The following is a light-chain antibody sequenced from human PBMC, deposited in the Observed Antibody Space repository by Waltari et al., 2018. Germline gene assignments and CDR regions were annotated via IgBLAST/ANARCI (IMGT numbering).Light chain of an antibody. V-gene: IGLV2-14*01. J-gene: IGLJ1*01. CDR3: SSYTTSSAPGV. Sequence: QSALTQPASVSGSPGQSIPISCSGTDSDVGASDFVPWYQQHPGKAPHLIIYEVSTRSSGISNRFSASKSGNTASLTISGLQAEDEADYYCSSYTTSSAPGVFGTGTRVTVL. CDR1: DSDVGASDF. CDR2: EVS.